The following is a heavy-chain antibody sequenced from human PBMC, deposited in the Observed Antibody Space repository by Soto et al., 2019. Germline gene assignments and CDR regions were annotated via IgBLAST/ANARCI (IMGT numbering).Heavy chain of an antibody. D-gene: IGHD3-9*01. CDR1: GGSFSYYA. J-gene: IGHJ5*02. CDR3: ARSGEAYYDVLTGYYKGSWFDP. Sequence: QVQLVQSGAEVRRTGSSVKVSCKASGGSFSYYAINWVRQGPGQGLEWMGGIIPLFATTNYAQNFQGRVTITAAESTKTVYMALSSLRSEDTAVYFCARSGEAYYDVLTGYYKGSWFDPWGQGTLVTVSS. CDR2: IIPLFATT. V-gene: IGHV1-69*01.